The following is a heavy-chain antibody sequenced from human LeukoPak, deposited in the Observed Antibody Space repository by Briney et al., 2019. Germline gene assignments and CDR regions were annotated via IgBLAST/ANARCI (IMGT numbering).Heavy chain of an antibody. CDR3: ARAFGELSHIDY. D-gene: IGHD3-10*01. CDR1: GGTFSSYA. V-gene: IGHV1-69*04. Sequence: SVKVSCKASGGTFSSYAISWVRQAPGQGLEWMGRIIPILGTANYAQKFQGRVTITADKSTSTAYMELSSLRSEDTAVYYCARAFGELSHIDYWGQGTLVTVSS. J-gene: IGHJ4*02. CDR2: IIPILGTA.